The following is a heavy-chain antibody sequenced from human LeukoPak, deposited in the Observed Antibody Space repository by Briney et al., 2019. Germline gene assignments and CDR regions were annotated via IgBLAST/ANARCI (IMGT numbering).Heavy chain of an antibody. D-gene: IGHD6-19*01. Sequence: PGGSLRLSCAASGFTFSSYAMSWVRQAPGKGLEWVSDISSSGGSTYYADSVKGRFTISRDNSKNTLYLQMNSLRAEDTAVYYCARKDLRYSSGCFDYWGQGTLVTVSS. CDR1: GFTFSSYA. CDR3: ARKDLRYSSGCFDY. J-gene: IGHJ4*02. CDR2: ISSSGGST. V-gene: IGHV3-23*01.